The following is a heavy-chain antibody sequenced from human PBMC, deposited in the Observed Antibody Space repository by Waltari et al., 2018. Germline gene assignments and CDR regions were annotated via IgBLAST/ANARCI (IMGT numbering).Heavy chain of an antibody. D-gene: IGHD3-22*01. J-gene: IGHJ4*02. Sequence: QLQLQESGSGLVKPSQTLSLTCAVSGGSISSGGYSWSWIRQPPGKGLEWIGYIYHSESTYYNPSLKSRVTISVDRSKNQFSLKLSSVTAADTAVYYCARESRNYYDSSATLFDYWGQGTLVTVSS. V-gene: IGHV4-30-2*01. CDR1: GGSISSGGYS. CDR3: ARESRNYYDSSATLFDY. CDR2: IYHSEST.